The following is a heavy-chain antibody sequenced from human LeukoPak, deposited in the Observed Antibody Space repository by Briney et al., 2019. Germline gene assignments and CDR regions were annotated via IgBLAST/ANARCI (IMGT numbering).Heavy chain of an antibody. CDR1: GGTFSSYT. V-gene: IGHV1-69*13. CDR2: IVPIFGSA. D-gene: IGHD3/OR15-3a*01. CDR3: ARVGGLDLTNWFDP. Sequence: SVKVSCKASGGTFSSYTVSWARQAPGQGLEWMGGIVPIFGSANYAQKFQGRVTITADESTSTAYMELSSLRSEDTAVYYCARVGGLDLTNWFDPWGQGTLVTVSS. J-gene: IGHJ5*02.